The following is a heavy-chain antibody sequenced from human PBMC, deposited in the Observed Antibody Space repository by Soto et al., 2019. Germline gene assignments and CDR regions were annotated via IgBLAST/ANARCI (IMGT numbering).Heavy chain of an antibody. CDR2: IFYRGIT. CDR3: AIAPYRLALGTVLCYFDH. V-gene: IGHV4-59*12. Sequence: QVQLQESGPGLVKPSETLSLTCSVSGASITSSYWSWIRQSPGTGLEWIGYIFYRGITNYNPSLGSRVTMSVDTSKNQSSLNMTSMTAADTAVYYCAIAPYRLALGTVLCYFDHWGQGTLVTVSS. D-gene: IGHD3-16*01. J-gene: IGHJ4*02. CDR1: GASITSSY.